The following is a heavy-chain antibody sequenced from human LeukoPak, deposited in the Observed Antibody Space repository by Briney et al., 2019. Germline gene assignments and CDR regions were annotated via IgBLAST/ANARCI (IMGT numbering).Heavy chain of an antibody. CDR3: STDLHDR. CDR1: GFTFSNAW. V-gene: IGHV3-15*01. J-gene: IGHJ5*02. CDR2: IKSKSDGETV. Sequence: GGSLRLSCAASGFTFSNAWMSWVRQAPGKGLEWVGRIKSKSDGETVDYTAPVKGRFTISRDDAKKTLYLQMNSLRTEDTAVYYSSTDLHDRWGQGTLVTISS.